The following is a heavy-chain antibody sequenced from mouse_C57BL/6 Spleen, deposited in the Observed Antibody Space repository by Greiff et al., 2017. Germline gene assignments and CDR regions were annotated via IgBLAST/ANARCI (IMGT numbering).Heavy chain of an antibody. J-gene: IGHJ4*01. Sequence: QVQLQQPGAELVKPGASVKLSCKASGYTFTSYWMQWVKQRPGQGLEWIGEIDPSDSYTNYNQKFKGKATLTVDTSSSTAYMQLSSLTSEDSAVYYCARYSPDYYGTSYYAMDYWGQGTSVTVSS. CDR3: ARYSPDYYGTSYYAMDY. D-gene: IGHD1-1*01. CDR1: GYTFTSYW. V-gene: IGHV1-50*01. CDR2: IDPSDSYT.